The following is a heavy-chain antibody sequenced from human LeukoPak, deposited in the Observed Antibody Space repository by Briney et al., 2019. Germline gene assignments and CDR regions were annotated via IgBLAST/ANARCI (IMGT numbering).Heavy chain of an antibody. CDR3: ARCFPNCSGGSCYSFDYYYYMDV. V-gene: IGHV1-18*01. CDR1: GYTFTSYG. Sequence: WASVKVSCTASGYTFTSYGISWVRQAPGQGLEWMGWISAYNGNTNYAQKLQGRVTMTTDTSTSTAYMELRSLRSDDTAVYYCARCFPNCSGGSCYSFDYYYYMDVWGKGTTVTVSS. J-gene: IGHJ6*03. CDR2: ISAYNGNT. D-gene: IGHD2-15*01.